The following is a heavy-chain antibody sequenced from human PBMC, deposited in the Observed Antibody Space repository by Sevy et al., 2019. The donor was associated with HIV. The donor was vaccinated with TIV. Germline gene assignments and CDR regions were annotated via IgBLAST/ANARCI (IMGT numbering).Heavy chain of an antibody. D-gene: IGHD4-17*01. V-gene: IGHV3-30*03. CDR1: GFTFGSYA. CDR3: ARTSRAPLDYGDYTDV. J-gene: IGHJ6*03. CDR2: MSYDGSKK. Sequence: GSLRLSCVASGFTFGSYAIHWVRQAPGKGLEWVAVMSYDGSKKYSTDSVKGRFTISRDNSKKTLYLQMNSLRLDDTAVYYCARTSRAPLDYGDYTDVWGQGTTVTVSS.